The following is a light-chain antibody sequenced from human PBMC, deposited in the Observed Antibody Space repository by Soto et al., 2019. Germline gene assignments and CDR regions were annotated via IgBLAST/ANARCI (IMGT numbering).Light chain of an antibody. CDR1: QSISVW. Sequence: DIQMTQSPSTLSASVGDRVTITCRASQSISVWLAWYQQKPGKAPNLLIYQASRLESGVPSRFSGSGSGTDFTLTISSLEPEDFAVYYCQQRSNWPLTFGGGTKVDIK. CDR2: QAS. CDR3: QQRSNWPLT. J-gene: IGKJ4*01. V-gene: IGKV1-5*03.